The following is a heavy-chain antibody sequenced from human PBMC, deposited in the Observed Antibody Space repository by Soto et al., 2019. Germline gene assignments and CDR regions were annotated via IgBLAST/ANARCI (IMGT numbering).Heavy chain of an antibody. Sequence: QLQLQESGPGLLKPSETLSLTCTVSGGSISSRDSYWGWIRQPPGKGLEWIGNVYYRGSTYYSPSLERRITISVDTAEKQFSLRVNSVTAADTAVYYCARHWPGTGVGSMDVWGQGTTVTVPS. J-gene: IGHJ6*02. CDR1: GGSISSRDSY. CDR3: ARHWPGTGVGSMDV. V-gene: IGHV4-39*01. CDR2: VYYRGST. D-gene: IGHD3-10*01.